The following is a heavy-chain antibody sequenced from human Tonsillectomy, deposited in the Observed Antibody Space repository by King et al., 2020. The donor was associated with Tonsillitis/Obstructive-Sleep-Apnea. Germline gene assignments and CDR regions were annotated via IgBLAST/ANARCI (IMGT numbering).Heavy chain of an antibody. J-gene: IGHJ4*02. Sequence: VQLVESGGGLVQPGRSLRLSCTASGFTFGHYAMSWVRQAPGKGLEWVGFIRGKAYGGTAEYDAAVKGRFTISSDDSKSIAYLQMNSLKTEDTAVYYCTFFNSGDYQFYFDYWGQGTLVTVSS. D-gene: IGHD4-17*01. CDR3: TFFNSGDYQFYFDY. CDR2: IRGKAYGGTA. CDR1: GFTFGHYA. V-gene: IGHV3-49*04.